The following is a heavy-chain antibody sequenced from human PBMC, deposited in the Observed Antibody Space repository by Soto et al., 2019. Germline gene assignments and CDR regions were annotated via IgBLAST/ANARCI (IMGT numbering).Heavy chain of an antibody. CDR2: IYYSGST. V-gene: IGHV4-59*01. CDR1: GGSISSYY. D-gene: IGHD3-22*01. CDR3: ARGVREYYYDSSGYRVPFDP. Sequence: PSEPRSLTCTVSGGSISSYYWSWIRQPPGKGLEWIGYIYYSGSTNYNPSLKSRVTISVDTSKNQFSLKLSSVTAADTAVYYCARGVREYYYDSSGYRVPFDPWGQGTLVTVSS. J-gene: IGHJ5*02.